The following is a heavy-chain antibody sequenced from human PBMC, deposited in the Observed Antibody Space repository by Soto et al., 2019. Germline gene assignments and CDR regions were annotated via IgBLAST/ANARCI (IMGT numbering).Heavy chain of an antibody. J-gene: IGHJ6*02. V-gene: IGHV1-2*04. CDR3: ARDFIEGEGAAAVKHYYYYGMDV. CDR2: INPNSGGT. CDR1: GYTFTGYY. D-gene: IGHD6-13*01. Sequence: ASVKVSCKASGYTFTGYYMHWVRQAPGQGLERMGWINPNSGGTNYAQKFQGWVTMTRDTSISTAYMELSRLRSDDTAVYYCARDFIEGEGAAAVKHYYYYGMDVRGQGTTVTVS.